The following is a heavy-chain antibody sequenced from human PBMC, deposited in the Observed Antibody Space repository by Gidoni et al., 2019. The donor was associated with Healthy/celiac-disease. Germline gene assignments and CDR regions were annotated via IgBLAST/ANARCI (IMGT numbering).Heavy chain of an antibody. CDR1: GGSFSGYY. Sequence: QVQLQQWGAGLLKLSETLSLTCAVSGGSFSGYYWSGIRQPPGKGLEWIGEINHSESTNENTSLKCRVTISGDNCKNQLSLKMSSVTAEDTAVYYCARGATGTTDDFDIWGQGTMVTVSS. CDR3: ARGATGTTDDFDI. J-gene: IGHJ3*02. CDR2: INHSEST. D-gene: IGHD1-7*01. V-gene: IGHV4-34*01.